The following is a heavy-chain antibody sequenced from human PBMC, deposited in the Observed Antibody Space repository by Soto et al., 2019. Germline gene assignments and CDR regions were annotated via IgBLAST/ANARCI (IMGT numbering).Heavy chain of an antibody. Sequence: GESLKISCKGSGYSFTSYWIGWVRQMPGKGLEWMGIIYPGDSDTRYSPSFQGQVTISADKSISTAYLQWSSLKASDTAMYYCARNSMVTPPSDAFDSWGQGTMVTVSS. D-gene: IGHD4-4*01. CDR1: GYSFTSYW. CDR3: ARNSMVTPPSDAFDS. V-gene: IGHV5-51*01. CDR2: IYPGDSDT. J-gene: IGHJ3*02.